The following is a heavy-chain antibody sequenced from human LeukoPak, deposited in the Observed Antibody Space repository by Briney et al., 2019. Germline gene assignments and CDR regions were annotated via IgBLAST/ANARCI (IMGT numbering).Heavy chain of an antibody. CDR3: ARTSWKWLAGY. Sequence: SETLSLTCTVSGGSINNYYWSWIRQPAGKGLEWIGRIYTSGSTNYNPSLKSRVTMSVDTSKNQFSLKLSSVTAADTAFYYCARTSWKWLAGYWGQGTLVTVSS. V-gene: IGHV4-4*07. D-gene: IGHD3-22*01. CDR2: IYTSGST. J-gene: IGHJ4*02. CDR1: GGSINNYY.